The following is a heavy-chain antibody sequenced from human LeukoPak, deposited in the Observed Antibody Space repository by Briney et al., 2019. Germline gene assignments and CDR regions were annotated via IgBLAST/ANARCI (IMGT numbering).Heavy chain of an antibody. CDR1: GGSISSYY. CDR2: IYTSGST. D-gene: IGHD4-17*01. V-gene: IGHV4-4*09. J-gene: IGHJ6*02. CDR3: VRDQGGDSYYYYYGMDV. Sequence: SETLSLTCTVSGGSISSYYWSWIRQPPGKGLEWIGYIYTSGSTNYNPSLKSRVTISVDTSKNQFSLKLSSVTAADTAVYYCVRDQGGDSYYYYYGMDVWGQGTTVTVSS.